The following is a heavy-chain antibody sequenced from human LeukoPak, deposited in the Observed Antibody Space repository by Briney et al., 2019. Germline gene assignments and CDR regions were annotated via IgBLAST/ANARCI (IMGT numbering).Heavy chain of an antibody. V-gene: IGHV3-11*01. D-gene: IGHD3-22*01. CDR1: GFTFSDYY. J-gene: IGHJ4*02. Sequence: GGSLRLSCAASGFTFSDYYMSWIRQAPGKGLEWVSYISSSGSTIYYADSVKGRFTISRDNSKNTLYLQMNSLRAEDTAVYYCAKRDRRITMIVVDHDYWGQGTLVTVSS. CDR2: ISSSGSTI. CDR3: AKRDRRITMIVVDHDY.